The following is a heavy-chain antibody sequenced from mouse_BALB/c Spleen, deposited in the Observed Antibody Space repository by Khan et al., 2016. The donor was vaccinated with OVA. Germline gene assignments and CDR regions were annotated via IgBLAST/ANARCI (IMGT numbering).Heavy chain of an antibody. CDR3: SKTAKIKY. Sequence: EVQLQESGPGLVKPSQSLSLTCTVTGFSITSGYGWNWLRQFPGNKLEWMGYISYSGSTNYNPSLKSRIFINRDTTKNQFLLLLNSVTTEDTTTYYSSKTAKIKYWGQGTTLTVSS. J-gene: IGHJ2*01. CDR1: GFSITSGYG. CDR2: ISYSGST. V-gene: IGHV3-2*02. D-gene: IGHD3-3*01.